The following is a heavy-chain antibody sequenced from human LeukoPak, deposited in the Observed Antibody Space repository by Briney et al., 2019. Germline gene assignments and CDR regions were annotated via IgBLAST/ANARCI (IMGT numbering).Heavy chain of an antibody. CDR3: ARDDRLWFGELSGAFDI. J-gene: IGHJ3*02. Sequence: SETLSLTCTVSGGSISSHYWSWIRQPPGKGLEWIGYIYYSGSTNYNPSLRSRVTISVDTSKNQFSLKLSSVTAADTAVYYCARDDRLWFGELSGAFDIWGQGTMVTVSS. CDR2: IYYSGST. D-gene: IGHD3-10*01. V-gene: IGHV4-59*11. CDR1: GGSISSHY.